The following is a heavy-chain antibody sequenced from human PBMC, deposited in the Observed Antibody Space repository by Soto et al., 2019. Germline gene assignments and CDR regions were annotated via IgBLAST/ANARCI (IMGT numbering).Heavy chain of an antibody. V-gene: IGHV3-30*18. CDR1: GLTFSDYG. CDR2: ISYDGSFV. J-gene: IGHJ6*02. Sequence: GGSLRLSCVVSGLTFSDYGFHWVRQAPGKGLGWVAAISYDGSFVYYADSVRGRFTISRDNSRNTLDLQMNTLRHEDTAVYYCAKGRGRNRNFAMVVWGQGTSVTIS. D-gene: IGHD3-16*01. CDR3: AKGRGRNRNFAMVV.